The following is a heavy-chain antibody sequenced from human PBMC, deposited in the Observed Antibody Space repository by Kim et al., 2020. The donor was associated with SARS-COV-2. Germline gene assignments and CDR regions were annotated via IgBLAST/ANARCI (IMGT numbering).Heavy chain of an antibody. J-gene: IGHJ6*02. Sequence: SVKVSCKASGGTFSSYAISWVRHAPGQGLEWMGGIIPIFGTANYAQKFQGRVTITADESTSTAYMELSSLRSEDTAVYYCAREGVPAAISYYYYGMDVWGQGTTVTVSS. V-gene: IGHV1-69*13. CDR1: GGTFSSYA. D-gene: IGHD2-2*01. CDR3: AREGVPAAISYYYYGMDV. CDR2: IIPIFGTA.